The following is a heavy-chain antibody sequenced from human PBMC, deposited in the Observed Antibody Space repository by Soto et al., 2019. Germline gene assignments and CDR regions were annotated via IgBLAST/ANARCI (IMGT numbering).Heavy chain of an antibody. CDR1: GGSIISPNW. V-gene: IGHV4-4*02. CDR2: IFHTGST. CDR3: ARDDGNYYFFDT. D-gene: IGHD4-17*01. J-gene: IGHJ5*02. Sequence: QVYLQESGPGLVKPSGTLSLTCTVSGGSIISPNWWSWVRQPPGKGLEWIGDIFHTGSTNLNSSLKSRVTFSGDQSDNQFSLNLTSVTAADTAVYYCARDDGNYYFFDTWGQGTLVTVSS.